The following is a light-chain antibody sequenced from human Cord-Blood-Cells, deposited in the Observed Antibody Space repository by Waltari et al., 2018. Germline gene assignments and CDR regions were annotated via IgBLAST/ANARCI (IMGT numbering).Light chain of an antibody. V-gene: IGKV1-39*01. CDR2: AAS. J-gene: IGKJ3*01. CDR3: QQSYSTPLT. Sequence: DIQMTQSPSSLSASVRDRVTITCRASQSTSSYLNWYQQKPGKAPKLLIYAASSLQSGVPSRFSGSGSGTDFTLTISSLQPEDFATYYCQQSYSTPLTFGPGTKVDIK. CDR1: QSTSSY.